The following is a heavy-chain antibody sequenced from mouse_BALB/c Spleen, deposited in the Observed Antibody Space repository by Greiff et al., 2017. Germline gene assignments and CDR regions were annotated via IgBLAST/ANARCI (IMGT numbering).Heavy chain of an antibody. CDR2: ISSGGSYT. D-gene: IGHD1-1*01. V-gene: IGHV5-9-4*01. Sequence: EVMLVESGGGLVKPGGSLKLSCAASGFTFSSYAMSWVRQSPEKRLEWVAEISSGGSYTYYPDTVTGRFTISRDNAKNTLYLEMSSLRSEDTAMYYCARAPKGGSSLYYFDYWGQGTTLTVSS. CDR1: GFTFSSYA. J-gene: IGHJ2*01. CDR3: ARAPKGGSSLYYFDY.